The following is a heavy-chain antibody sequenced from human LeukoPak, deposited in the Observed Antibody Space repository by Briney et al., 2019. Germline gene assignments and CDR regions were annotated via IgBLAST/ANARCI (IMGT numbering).Heavy chain of an antibody. D-gene: IGHD7-27*01. CDR1: GGSISSYY. V-gene: IGHV4-4*07. CDR3: ARGRELGIFDY. CDR2: IYTSGST. Sequence: SETLSLTCIVSGGSISSYYWSWIRQPAGKGLEWIGRIYTSGSTNYNPSLKSRVTMSVNTSKNQFSLKLSSVTAADTAVYYCARGRELGIFDYWGQGALVTVSS. J-gene: IGHJ4*02.